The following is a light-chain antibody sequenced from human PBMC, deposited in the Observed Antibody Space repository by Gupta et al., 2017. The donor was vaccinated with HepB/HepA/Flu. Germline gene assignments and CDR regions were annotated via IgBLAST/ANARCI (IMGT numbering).Light chain of an antibody. CDR2: DVT. J-gene: IGLJ2*01. CDR1: SSDVGGYNY. Sequence: QSALTQPASVPGSPGQSITISCTGTSSDVGGYNYVSWYQQHPGKAPKVMIYDVTSRPSGVSTRFSGSKSGNTASLTISGLQAEDEAYYYCSSYTSSSTVVFGGGTKLTVL. CDR3: SSYTSSSTVV. V-gene: IGLV2-14*03.